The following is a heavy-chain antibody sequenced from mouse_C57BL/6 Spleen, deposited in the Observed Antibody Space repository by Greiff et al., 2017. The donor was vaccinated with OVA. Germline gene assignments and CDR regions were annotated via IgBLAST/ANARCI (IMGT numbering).Heavy chain of an antibody. D-gene: IGHD1-1*01. V-gene: IGHV2-2*01. J-gene: IGHJ3*01. CDR2: IWSGGST. CDR1: GFSLTSYG. CDR3: ATLDYYGSSPFAY. Sequence: VQLVESGPGLVQPSQSLSITCTVSGFSLTSYGVHWVRQSPGKGLEWLGVIWSGGSTDYNAAFISRLSISKDNSKSQVFFKMNSLQADDTAIYYCATLDYYGSSPFAYWGQGTLVTVSA.